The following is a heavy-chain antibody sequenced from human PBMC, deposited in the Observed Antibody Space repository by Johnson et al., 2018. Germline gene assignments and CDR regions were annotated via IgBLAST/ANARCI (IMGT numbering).Heavy chain of an antibody. V-gene: IGHV3-21*01. J-gene: IGHJ6*03. D-gene: IGHD1-26*01. CDR2: ISSSSSYI. CDR3: ARGRSGRYGKGYYFMDV. CDR1: GFTFSSYS. Sequence: VQLVQSGGDLVQPGGSLRLSCAASGFTFSSYSMTWVRQAPGKGLEWVSSISSSSSYIYYADSVKGRFTISMDNAKNSLYLQMNSLRAEDTGVYYCARGRSGRYGKGYYFMDVGGKGTTVTVAS.